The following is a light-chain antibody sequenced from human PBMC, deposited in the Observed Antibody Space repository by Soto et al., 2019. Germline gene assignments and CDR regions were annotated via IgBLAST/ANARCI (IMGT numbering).Light chain of an antibody. V-gene: IGKV3-15*01. CDR3: QSYNDWPFT. CDR2: GAS. Sequence: EIVLTQSPATLSVSPGERVTLSCRASESISTFLAWFQQKPGQAPRLLIYGASTKATGVPARFSGSGSATDFTLTISSLQSEDFAVYYCQSYNDWPFTFGQGTKLEIK. J-gene: IGKJ2*01. CDR1: ESISTF.